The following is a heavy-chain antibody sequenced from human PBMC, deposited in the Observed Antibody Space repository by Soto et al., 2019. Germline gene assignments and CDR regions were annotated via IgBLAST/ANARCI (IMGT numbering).Heavy chain of an antibody. J-gene: IGHJ4*02. CDR1: GYTLTELS. V-gene: IGHV1-24*01. CDR3: ATVEARHYDSSGFDY. Sequence: GESLKISCKVSGYTLTELSMHWVRQAPGKGLEWMGGFDPEDGETIYAQKFQGRVTMTEDTSTDTAYMELSSPRSEDTAVYYCATVEARHYDSSGFDYWGQGTLVTVSS. D-gene: IGHD3-22*01. CDR2: FDPEDGET.